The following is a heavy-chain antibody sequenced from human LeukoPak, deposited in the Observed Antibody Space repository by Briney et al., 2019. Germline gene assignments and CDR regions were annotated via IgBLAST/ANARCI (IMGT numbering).Heavy chain of an antibody. CDR2: INAGNGNT. CDR3: ARDDSSSWYSYYYYGMDV. V-gene: IGHV1-3*01. J-gene: IGHJ6*02. CDR1: GCTFTSYA. Sequence: ASVKVSCKASGCTFTSYAMHWVRQAPGQRLEWMGWINAGNGNTKYSQKFQGRVTITRDTSASTAYMELSSLRSEDTAVYYCARDDSSSWYSYYYYGMDVWGQGTTVTVSS. D-gene: IGHD6-13*01.